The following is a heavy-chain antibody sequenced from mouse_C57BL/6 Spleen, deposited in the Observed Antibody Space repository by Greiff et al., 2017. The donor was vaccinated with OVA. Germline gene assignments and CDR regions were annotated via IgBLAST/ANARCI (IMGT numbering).Heavy chain of an antibody. J-gene: IGHJ3*01. CDR1: GYTFTSYW. D-gene: IGHD3-2*02. CDR3: ARRCSGYVRAWFDY. V-gene: IGHV1-55*01. Sequence: VQLQQPGAELVKPGASVKMSCKASGYTFTSYWITWVKQRPGQGLEWIGDIYPGSGSTNYNEKFKGKATLTVDTSSSTAYMQLSSLTSEDSAVYYWARRCSGYVRAWFDYWGQGTLVTVSA. CDR2: IYPGSGST.